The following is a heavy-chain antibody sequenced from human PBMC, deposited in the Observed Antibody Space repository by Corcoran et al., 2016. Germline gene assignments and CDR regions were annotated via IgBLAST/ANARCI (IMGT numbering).Heavy chain of an antibody. CDR3: ARGDYYGSGSYYRHCDY. Sequence: QVQLVQSGAEVKKPGSSVKVSCKASGGTFSSYAISWVRQAPGQGLEWMGGIIPIFGTANYAQKFQGRVTITADKSTSTAYMELSSLRSEDTAVYYCARGDYYGSGSYYRHCDYWGQGTLVTVSS. CDR1: GGTFSSYA. V-gene: IGHV1-69*06. J-gene: IGHJ4*02. CDR2: IIPIFGTA. D-gene: IGHD3-10*01.